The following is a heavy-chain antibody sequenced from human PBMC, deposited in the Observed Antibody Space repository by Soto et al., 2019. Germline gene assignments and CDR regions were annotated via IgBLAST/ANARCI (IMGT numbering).Heavy chain of an antibody. J-gene: IGHJ5*02. V-gene: IGHV1-46*01. D-gene: IGHD2-2*01. CDR1: GYTFISYY. CDR3: ARGYPSSSRLGWLDP. Sequence: QVHLVQSGAEVKEPGASLSLSCKASGYTFISYYIHWVRQAPGQGLELMGMINPRGGGTTYAQKFRGRVTMTSDTSTSTVYKEVNGLGSEDTAVYYCARGYPSSSRLGWLDPWGQGTLVTVSS. CDR2: INPRGGGT.